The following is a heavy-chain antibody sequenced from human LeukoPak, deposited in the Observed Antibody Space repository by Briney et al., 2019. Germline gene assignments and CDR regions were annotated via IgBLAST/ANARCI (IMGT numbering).Heavy chain of an antibody. D-gene: IGHD3-10*01. CDR2: IIPIFGTA. Sequence: SVKVSCKASGYTFTSYGISWVRQAPGQGLEWMGGIIPIFGTANYAQKFQGRVTITADESTSTAYMELSSLRSEDTAVYYCARTIYGSGSYCFDIWGQGTMVTVSS. J-gene: IGHJ3*02. CDR1: GYTFTSYG. V-gene: IGHV1-69*13. CDR3: ARTIYGSGSYCFDI.